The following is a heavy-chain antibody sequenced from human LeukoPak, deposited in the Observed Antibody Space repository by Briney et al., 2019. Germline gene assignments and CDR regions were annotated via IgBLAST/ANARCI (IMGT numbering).Heavy chain of an antibody. V-gene: IGHV4-38-2*02. CDR3: ARDIGFETPREPYDYGGNG. J-gene: IGHJ4*02. D-gene: IGHD4-23*01. CDR2: IYHSGST. Sequence: SETLSLTCTVSGYSISSGYYWGWIRQPPGKGLEWIGSIYHSGSTYYNPSLKSRVTISVDTSKNQFSLKLSSVTAADTAVYYCARDIGFETPREPYDYGGNGWGQGTLVTVSS. CDR1: GYSISSGYY.